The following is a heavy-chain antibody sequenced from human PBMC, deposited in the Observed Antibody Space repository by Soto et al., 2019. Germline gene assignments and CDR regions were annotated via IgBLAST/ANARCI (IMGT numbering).Heavy chain of an antibody. D-gene: IGHD6-13*01. J-gene: IGHJ4*02. CDR2: IWYDGSDK. V-gene: IGHV3-33*01. CDR1: GITFSSNG. CDR3: ARDRGTVGTFFDY. Sequence: QVQLVESGGGVVQPGRSLRLSCTASGITFSSNGMHWVRQAPGKGLEWVAVIWYDGSDKYYADSVKGRFTISRDNSKNTLYLQMNSLRAEDTAVYYCARDRGTVGTFFDYWGQGTLVTVSS.